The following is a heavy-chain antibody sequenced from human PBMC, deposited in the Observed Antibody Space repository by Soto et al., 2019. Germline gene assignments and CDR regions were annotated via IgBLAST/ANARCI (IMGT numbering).Heavy chain of an antibody. Sequence: QVQLVQSGAEVKRPGASVTVSCRSSGDTFNDYYIHWVRQAPGQGLGWMGWINPNGGVKKYEQKFQGWVSMTRDTSIRTDYMQLRRLRSDDTAVYYCARESGGATATLDYYYFYMDVWGTGTTVTDSS. J-gene: IGHJ6*03. CDR2: INPNGGVK. D-gene: IGHD5-12*01. V-gene: IGHV1-2*04. CDR1: GDTFNDYY. CDR3: ARESGGATATLDYYYFYMDV.